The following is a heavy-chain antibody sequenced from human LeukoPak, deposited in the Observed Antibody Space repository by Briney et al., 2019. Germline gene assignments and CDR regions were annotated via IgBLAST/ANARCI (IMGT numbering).Heavy chain of an antibody. Sequence: PGGSLRLSCAASGFTFGSYGMHWVRKAPGKGLEWAAVISYDGSNKYYADSVKGRFTISRDNSKNTLYLQMNSLRAEDTAVYYCAKDRSGVYYYYGMDVWGQGTTVTVSS. CDR2: ISYDGSNK. D-gene: IGHD3-3*01. V-gene: IGHV3-30*18. CDR1: GFTFGSYG. J-gene: IGHJ6*02. CDR3: AKDRSGVYYYYGMDV.